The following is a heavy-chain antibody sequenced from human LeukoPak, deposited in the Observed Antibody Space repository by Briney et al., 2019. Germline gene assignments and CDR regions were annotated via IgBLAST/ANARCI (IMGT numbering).Heavy chain of an antibody. J-gene: IGHJ4*02. V-gene: IGHV4-39*01. Sequence: PSETLSLTCTVSGDSISTSSYYWGRIRQPPGKGLEWLGSIYYSGSTYYNPSLKSRVTISVDTSKNQFSLNLYSVTAADTAVFYCARSYYYDYRQIDYWGQGTLVTVSS. CDR2: IYYSGST. CDR3: ARSYYYDYRQIDY. CDR1: GDSISTSSYY. D-gene: IGHD3-22*01.